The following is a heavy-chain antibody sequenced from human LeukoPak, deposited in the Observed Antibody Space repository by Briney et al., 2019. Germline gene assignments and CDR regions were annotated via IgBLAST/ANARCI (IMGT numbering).Heavy chain of an antibody. Sequence: GGSLRLSCAASGFTFSSYGMHWVRQVPGKGLEWVAFIRYDGSNKYYADSVKGRFTISRDNSKNTLYLQMNSLRAEDTAVYYCAKDSPGDSYYYYMDVWGKGTTVTVSS. CDR1: GFTFSSYG. CDR2: IRYDGSNK. V-gene: IGHV3-30*02. J-gene: IGHJ6*03. CDR3: AKDSPGDSYYYYMDV. D-gene: IGHD7-27*01.